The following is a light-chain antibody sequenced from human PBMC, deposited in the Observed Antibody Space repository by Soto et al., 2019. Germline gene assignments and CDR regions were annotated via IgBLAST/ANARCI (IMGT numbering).Light chain of an antibody. CDR1: SSNIGAGYD. CDR2: GNS. J-gene: IGLJ2*01. CDR3: QSYDSSLSGNVV. Sequence: QLVLTQPPSVSGSPGQRVTISCTVSSSNIGAGYDVHWYQQLPGTAPKLLIYGNSNRPSGVPDRFSGSTSGTSASLAITGLPAEDEADYYCQSYDSSLSGNVVFGGGTKLTVL. V-gene: IGLV1-40*01.